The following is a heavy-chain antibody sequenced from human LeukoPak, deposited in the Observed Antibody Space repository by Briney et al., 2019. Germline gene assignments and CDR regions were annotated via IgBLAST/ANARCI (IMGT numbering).Heavy chain of an antibody. CDR2: INWNGGSA. Sequence: GGSLRLSCAASGFTFDDYGMSWVRQVPGKGLEWVSGINWNGGSAGYADSVKGRFTISRDNAKNSLYLQMNSLRAEDTALYYCASSWGGSYYLGFDYWGQGTLVTVPS. V-gene: IGHV3-20*04. CDR1: GFTFDDYG. J-gene: IGHJ4*02. D-gene: IGHD3-10*01. CDR3: ASSWGGSYYLGFDY.